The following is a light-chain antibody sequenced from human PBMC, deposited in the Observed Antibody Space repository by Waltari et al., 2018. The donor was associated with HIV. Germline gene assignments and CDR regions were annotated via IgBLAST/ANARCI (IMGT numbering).Light chain of an antibody. CDR1: QSITTK. V-gene: IGKV3-15*01. Sequence: EIVMTQSPATLSVSPGARVTLSCRASQSITTKLAWYQQTPGQAPRLRIYGASTRAPGIPDRFSGSGSGTEFTLTISSLQSEDFAIYYCQQYNNWPPWTFGQGTKVEI. J-gene: IGKJ1*01. CDR2: GAS. CDR3: QQYNNWPPWT.